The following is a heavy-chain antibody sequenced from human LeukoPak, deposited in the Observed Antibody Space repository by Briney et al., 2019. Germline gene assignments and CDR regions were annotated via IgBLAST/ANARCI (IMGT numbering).Heavy chain of an antibody. J-gene: IGHJ6*02. CDR2: ISYDGSNK. D-gene: IGHD6-13*01. V-gene: IGHV3-30-3*01. Sequence: PGGSLRLSCAASGFTFSSYAMHWVRQAPGKGLEWVAVISYDGSNKYYADSVKGRFTISRDNSKNTLYLQMNSLRAEDTAVYYCARVEAAADYYYYGMDVWGQGTTVTVSS. CDR1: GFTFSSYA. CDR3: ARVEAAADYYYYGMDV.